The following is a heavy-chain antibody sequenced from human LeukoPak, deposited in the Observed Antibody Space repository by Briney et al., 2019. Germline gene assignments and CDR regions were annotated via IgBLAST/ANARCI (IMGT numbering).Heavy chain of an antibody. CDR2: ISDSGGNT. V-gene: IGHV3-23*01. Sequence: GGSLRLSCAASGFTFSSYAMSWVRQAPGKGLEWVSVISDSGGNTYYADSVKGRFTISRDNSKNTLYLQMNSLRAEDTAVYYCAKDEQLWFRWVFDYWGQGTLVTVSS. CDR3: AKDEQLWFRWVFDY. CDR1: GFTFSSYA. D-gene: IGHD5-18*01. J-gene: IGHJ4*02.